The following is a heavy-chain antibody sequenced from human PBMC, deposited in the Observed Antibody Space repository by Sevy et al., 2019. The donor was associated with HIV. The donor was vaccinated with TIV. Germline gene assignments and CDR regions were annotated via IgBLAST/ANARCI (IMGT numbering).Heavy chain of an antibody. CDR1: GFTFSSYW. J-gene: IGHJ5*02. Sequence: GGSLRLSCAASGFTFSSYWMNWIRQAPGKGLEWVANIKQDGSEKYYVDSVKGRFTISRDNAKNSLYLEMNTLRADDTAVYYCATSGGETWGQGTLVTVSS. V-gene: IGHV3-7*01. D-gene: IGHD3-16*01. CDR2: IKQDGSEK. CDR3: ATSGGET.